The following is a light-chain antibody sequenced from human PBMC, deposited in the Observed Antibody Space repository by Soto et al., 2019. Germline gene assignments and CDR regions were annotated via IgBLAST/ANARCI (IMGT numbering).Light chain of an antibody. CDR3: QSYDSSLSGV. CDR1: SSNIGAGYD. V-gene: IGLV1-40*01. J-gene: IGLJ1*01. Sequence: QSVLTQRPSVSGAPGQRVTISCTGSSSNIGAGYDVHWYQQLPGTAPKLLIYGNSNRPSGVPDRFSGSKSGTSASLAITGLQAEDEADYYCQSYDSSLSGVFGTGTKVTVL. CDR2: GNS.